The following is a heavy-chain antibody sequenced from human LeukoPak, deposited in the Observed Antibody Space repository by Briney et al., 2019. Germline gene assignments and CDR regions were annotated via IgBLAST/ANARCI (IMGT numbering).Heavy chain of an antibody. CDR3: TTAPLNPEVYDLHV. CDR2: ITSRSYGGTV. CDR1: GFTFNKAW. J-gene: IGHJ6*02. Sequence: GGSLRLSCAASGFTFNKAWMNWVRQAPGKGLEWVGRITSRSYGGTVDYAAPVKGRFTISRDDSKNTVYLQMSSLKTEDTAVYYCTTAPLNPEVYDLHVWGQGTTVTVSS. V-gene: IGHV3-15*07.